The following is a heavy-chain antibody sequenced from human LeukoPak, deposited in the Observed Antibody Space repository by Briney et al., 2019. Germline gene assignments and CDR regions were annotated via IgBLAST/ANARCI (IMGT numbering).Heavy chain of an antibody. J-gene: IGHJ4*02. D-gene: IGHD3-22*01. CDR2: IDHDGSEQ. Sequence: LSLTCTVSGGSISSYYWSWIRQPPGKGLEWVANIDHDGSEQYYVDSVKGRFTISRDNAKSSLYLQMSILRAEDTAVYYCARYYDGAGQDDCFDYWGQGTLVTVSS. CDR1: GGSISSYY. CDR3: ARYYDGAGQDDCFDY. V-gene: IGHV3-7*01.